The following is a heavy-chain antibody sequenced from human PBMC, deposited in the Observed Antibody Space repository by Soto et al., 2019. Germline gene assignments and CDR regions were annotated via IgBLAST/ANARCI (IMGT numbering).Heavy chain of an antibody. CDR2: ITPSNGDT. J-gene: IGHJ4*02. Sequence: QVQLLQSGVEVKKPGASVKVSCKASGYTFATYGIGWVRQAPGQGLEWMGWITPSNGDTNYAQKPQGRVTMTTDTSTSTAYMEVRSLRSDDTAVYYCARLAPCNSEICYSRPLDYRGQGTLVTVSS. D-gene: IGHD2-15*01. CDR1: GYTFATYG. CDR3: ARLAPCNSEICYSRPLDY. V-gene: IGHV1-18*01.